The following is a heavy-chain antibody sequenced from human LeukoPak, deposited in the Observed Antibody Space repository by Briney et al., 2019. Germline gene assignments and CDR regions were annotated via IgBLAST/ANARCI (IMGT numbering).Heavy chain of an antibody. V-gene: IGHV1-46*01. CDR3: ARDLSGYDFRY. CDR1: GYTFTRYY. Sequence: ASVKVSCKASGYTFTRYYLHWVRQAPGQGLEWMGIINPSGGSISYAQKFQGRVTLTRDTSTTTIYMELYSLRSEDTAVYYCARDLSGYDFRYWGQGTLVTVSS. J-gene: IGHJ4*02. D-gene: IGHD5-12*01. CDR2: INPSGGSI.